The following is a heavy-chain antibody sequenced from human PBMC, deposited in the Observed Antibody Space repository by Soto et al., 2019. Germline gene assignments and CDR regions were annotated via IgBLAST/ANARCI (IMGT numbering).Heavy chain of an antibody. D-gene: IGHD4-17*01. CDR2: IYYSGTT. Sequence: QVQLQESGPGLVKPSQTLSLTCTVSGGSISSGDYYWSWIRQPPGKGLEWIGYIYYSGTTHYTPSLKSRLIISLDTSKNQFSLKLSSVTAADTAVYYCARMRTTSNWFDPWGQGTLVTVSS. CDR1: GGSISSGDYY. V-gene: IGHV4-30-4*01. J-gene: IGHJ5*02. CDR3: ARMRTTSNWFDP.